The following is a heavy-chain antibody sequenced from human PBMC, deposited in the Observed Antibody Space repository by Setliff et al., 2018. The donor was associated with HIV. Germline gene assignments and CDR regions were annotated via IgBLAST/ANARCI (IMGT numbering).Heavy chain of an antibody. CDR2: IYTSGST. CDR1: GGSISSYY. V-gene: IGHV4-4*08. Sequence: PSETLSLTCTVSGGSISSYYWSWIRQPPGKGLEWIGYIYTSGSTNYNPSLKSRVTISVDTSENQFSLKLSSVTAADTAVYYCARGYAFGSLLYWGQGTVVTVSS. J-gene: IGHJ4*02. D-gene: IGHD1-1*01. CDR3: ARGYAFGSLLY.